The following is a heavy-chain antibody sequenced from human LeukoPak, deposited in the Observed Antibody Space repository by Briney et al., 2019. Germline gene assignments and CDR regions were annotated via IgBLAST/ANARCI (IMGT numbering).Heavy chain of an antibody. CDR2: INPNSGGT. CDR3: ARAPSVALETSFDY. Sequence: ASVKVSCKASGYTFTGYYMHWVRQAPGQGLEWMGWINPNSGGTNYAQKFQGRVTMTRDTSISTAYMELSRLRSDDTAVYYCARAPSVALETSFDYWGQGTLVTVSS. CDR1: GYTFTGYY. V-gene: IGHV1-2*02. J-gene: IGHJ4*02. D-gene: IGHD2-8*02.